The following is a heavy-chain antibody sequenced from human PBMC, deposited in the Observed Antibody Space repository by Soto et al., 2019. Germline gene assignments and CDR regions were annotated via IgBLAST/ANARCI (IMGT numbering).Heavy chain of an antibody. J-gene: IGHJ4*02. CDR2: ISYDGSNK. CDR1: GFTFSSYG. CDR3: ATERDGHYSRRDY. Sequence: QVQLVESGGGVVQPGGSLRLSCAASGFTFSSYGMHWVRQAPGKGLEWVAVISYDGSNKYYADSVKGRFTISRDNSKNTLYLQMNSLRAEDTAVYYCATERDGHYSRRDYWGQGTLVTVSS. V-gene: IGHV3-30*03. D-gene: IGHD2-21*01.